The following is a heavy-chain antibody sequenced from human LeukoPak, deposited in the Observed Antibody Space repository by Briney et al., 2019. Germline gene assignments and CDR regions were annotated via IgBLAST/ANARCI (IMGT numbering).Heavy chain of an antibody. D-gene: IGHD2-2*01. CDR2: IHHSGST. J-gene: IGHJ5*02. CDR1: GGSVSRSNW. V-gene: IGHV4-4*02. Sequence: SETLSLTCAVSGGSVSRSNWWNWVRQPPGKGLEWIGEIHHSGSTNYNPSLKSRVTMSVDKSKNQFSLKLSSVTAADTAVYYCARTEAFCSDTSCSDWFDPWGQGTLVTVSS. CDR3: ARTEAFCSDTSCSDWFDP.